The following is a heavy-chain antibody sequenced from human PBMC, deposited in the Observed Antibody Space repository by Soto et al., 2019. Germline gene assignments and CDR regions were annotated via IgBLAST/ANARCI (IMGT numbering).Heavy chain of an antibody. CDR2: IYYSGST. Sequence: QVQLQESGPGLVKPSQTLSLTCTVSGGSISSGDYYWSWIRQHPGKGLEWIGYIYYSGSTYYNPSLKCRVTISVETSKNQFSLKLGSVTAADTAVYYGARWWSGSRQGFDPWGQGTLVTVSS. CDR1: GGSISSGDYY. V-gene: IGHV4-31*03. D-gene: IGHD3-3*01. CDR3: ARWWSGSRQGFDP. J-gene: IGHJ5*02.